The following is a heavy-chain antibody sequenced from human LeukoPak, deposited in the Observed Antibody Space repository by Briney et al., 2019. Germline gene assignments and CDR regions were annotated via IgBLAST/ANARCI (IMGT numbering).Heavy chain of an antibody. D-gene: IGHD3-3*01. CDR1: GFPFAPFW. Sequence: GGSLRLSCAASGFPFAPFWMTWVRQAPGKGPEFVATMNRDGSEVAYGNSVRGRFTISRDNAKNSLYLQMYSLRAEDTAGYYCARGIDEWLYLNYWGQGALVTVSS. CDR3: ARGIDEWLYLNY. V-gene: IGHV3-7*04. CDR2: MNRDGSEV. J-gene: IGHJ4*02.